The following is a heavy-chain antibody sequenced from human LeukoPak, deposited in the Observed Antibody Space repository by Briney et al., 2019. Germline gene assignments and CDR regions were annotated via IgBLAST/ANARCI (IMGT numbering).Heavy chain of an antibody. J-gene: IGHJ4*02. Sequence: PGGSLRLSCAASGFTFSSHAMSWVRQAPGKGLEWVSVISGSGRSTYYADSVKGRFTISRDNSKDTQYLQMNSLRAEDTALYYCAQDYSGYDLSAGYWGQGTLVTVSS. CDR3: AQDYSGYDLSAGY. CDR1: GFTFSSHA. CDR2: ISGSGRST. D-gene: IGHD5-12*01. V-gene: IGHV3-23*01.